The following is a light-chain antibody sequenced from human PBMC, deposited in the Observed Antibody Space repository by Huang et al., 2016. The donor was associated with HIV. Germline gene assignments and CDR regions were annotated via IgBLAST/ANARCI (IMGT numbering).Light chain of an antibody. J-gene: IGKJ4*01. V-gene: IGKV3-11*01. CDR2: DVC. CDR3: QQRSEWLT. Sequence: EIVLTPSPATRSLSPGERATLSCRASQSISTYLAWYQHSPGQSPRLLIYDVCKRAVCVPTSFSGRGSGTDFALAISSLGPEDFAVYFCQQRSEWLTFGGGTRVDI. CDR1: QSISTY.